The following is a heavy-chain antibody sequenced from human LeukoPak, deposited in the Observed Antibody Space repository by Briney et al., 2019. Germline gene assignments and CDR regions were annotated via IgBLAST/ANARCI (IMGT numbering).Heavy chain of an antibody. CDR1: GFTFSSYW. J-gene: IGHJ5*02. D-gene: IGHD5-24*01. CDR3: AKIEMWGYNWFDP. Sequence: GGSLRLSCAASGFTFSSYWMSWVRQAPGKGLEWVANIKQDGSEKYYVDSVKGRFTISRDNAKNSLYLQMNSLRAEDTAVYYCAKIEMWGYNWFDPWGQGTLVTVSS. V-gene: IGHV3-7*03. CDR2: IKQDGSEK.